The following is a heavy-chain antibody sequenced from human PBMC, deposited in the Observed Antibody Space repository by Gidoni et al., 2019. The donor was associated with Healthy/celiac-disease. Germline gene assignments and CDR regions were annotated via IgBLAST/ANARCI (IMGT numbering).Heavy chain of an antibody. J-gene: IGHJ4*02. Sequence: EVQLVQSGAEAKKPGGSLKISSKGSGYSFTSYWLGWGRQMPGKVLEGMGIIYPGDSDTRYSPSFQGQVTISADKSISTAYLQWSSLKASDTAMYYCARQGESSGSYFPFDYWGQGTLVTVSS. CDR1: GYSFTSYW. D-gene: IGHD1-26*01. CDR2: IYPGDSDT. V-gene: IGHV5-51*01. CDR3: ARQGESSGSYFPFDY.